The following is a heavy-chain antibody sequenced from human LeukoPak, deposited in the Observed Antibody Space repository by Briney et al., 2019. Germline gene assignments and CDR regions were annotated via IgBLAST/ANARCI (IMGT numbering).Heavy chain of an antibody. CDR1: GGSISSGDYY. D-gene: IGHD2-2*01. CDR2: IYYSGST. V-gene: IGHV4-30-4*08. CDR3: ARAGVVVPAATVWWFDP. J-gene: IGHJ5*02. Sequence: TSETLSLTCTVSGGSISSGDYYWSWIRQPPGKGLEWIGYIYYSGSTYYNPSLKSRVTISVDTSKNQFSLKLSSVTAADTAVYYCARAGVVVPAATVWWFDPWGQGTLVTVSS.